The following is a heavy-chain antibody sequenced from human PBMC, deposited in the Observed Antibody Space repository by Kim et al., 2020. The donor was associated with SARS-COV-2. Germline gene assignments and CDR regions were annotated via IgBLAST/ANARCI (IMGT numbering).Heavy chain of an antibody. Sequence: ASVKVSCKASGYTFTGYYMHWVRQAPGQGLEWMGWINPNSGGTNYAQKFQGWVTMTRDTSINTAYMELSRLRSDDTAVYYCARGGVVRGVSFVRQATNYYYYGMDVWGQGTTVTVSS. V-gene: IGHV1-2*04. CDR1: GYTFTGYY. CDR3: ARGGVVRGVSFVRQATNYYYYGMDV. CDR2: INPNSGGT. D-gene: IGHD3-10*01. J-gene: IGHJ6*02.